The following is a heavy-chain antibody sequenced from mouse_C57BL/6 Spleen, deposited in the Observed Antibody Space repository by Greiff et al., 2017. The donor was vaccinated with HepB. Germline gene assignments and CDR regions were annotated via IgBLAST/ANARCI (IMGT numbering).Heavy chain of an antibody. CDR3: ARGGPTIVTTWYFDV. V-gene: IGHV5-4*03. J-gene: IGHJ1*03. D-gene: IGHD2-5*01. Sequence: EVMLVESGGGLVKPGGSLKLSCAASGFTFSSYAMSWVRQTPEKRLEWVATISDGGSYTYYPDNVKGRFTISRDNAKNNLYLQMSHLKSEDTAVYYCARGGPTIVTTWYFDVWGTGTTVTVSS. CDR1: GFTFSSYA. CDR2: ISDGGSYT.